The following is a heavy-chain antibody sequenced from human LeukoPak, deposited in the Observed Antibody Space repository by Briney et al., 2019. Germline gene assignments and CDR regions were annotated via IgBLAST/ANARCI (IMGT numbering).Heavy chain of an antibody. CDR1: GFTFSSYA. CDR2: ISGSGGST. D-gene: IGHD2-15*01. J-gene: IGHJ3*02. CDR3: AKGGPLGYCSGGSCYPDAFDI. V-gene: IGHV3-23*01. Sequence: GGSLRLSCAASGFTFSSYAMSWVRRAPGKGLEWVSAISGSGGSTYYADSVKGRFTISRDNSKNTLYLQMNSLRAEDTAVYYCAKGGPLGYCSGGSCYPDAFDIWGQGTMVTVSS.